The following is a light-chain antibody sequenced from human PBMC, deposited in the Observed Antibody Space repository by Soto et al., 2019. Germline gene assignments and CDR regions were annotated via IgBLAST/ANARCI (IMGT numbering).Light chain of an antibody. J-gene: IGLJ2*01. Sequence: QSVLTQPASASDTPGQRVTISCSGSNSNIGSNPVHWYQQFPGTAPKVLIYSNYQRPSGVPDRFSGSKSGTSASLAISGLQSEDAADYYCAAWDDRLSDLLFGGGTK. CDR2: SNY. CDR1: NSNIGSNP. V-gene: IGLV1-44*01. CDR3: AAWDDRLSDLL.